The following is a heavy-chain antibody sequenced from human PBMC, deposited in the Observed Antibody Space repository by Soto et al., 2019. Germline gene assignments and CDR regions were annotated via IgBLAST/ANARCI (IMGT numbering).Heavy chain of an antibody. CDR3: ARGYDFWSGHLTFDY. J-gene: IGHJ4*02. CDR2: INPNSGGT. D-gene: IGHD3-3*01. V-gene: IGHV1-2*02. Sequence: GASVKVSCKASGYTFTGYYMHWVRQAPGQGLEWMGWINPNSGGTNYAQKFQGRVTMTRDTSISTAYMELSRLRSDDTAVYYCARGYDFWSGHLTFDYWGQGTLVTVSS. CDR1: GYTFTGYY.